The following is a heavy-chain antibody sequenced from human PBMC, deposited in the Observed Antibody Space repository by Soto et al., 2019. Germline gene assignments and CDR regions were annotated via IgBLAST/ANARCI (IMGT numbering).Heavy chain of an antibody. Sequence: TXETLSLACTISGDSVISGAYYWSWLRQPPGGGLEWIGYIYYSGTIKYDPSLQSRVTMSIDTSRNHFSLNLASVSAADAAVYFCARDLVASVFTYEMDAWGQGSAVTVSS. J-gene: IGHJ6*02. CDR1: GDSVISGAYY. V-gene: IGHV4-61*03. CDR3: ARDLVASVFTYEMDA. D-gene: IGHD5-12*01. CDR2: IYYSGTI.